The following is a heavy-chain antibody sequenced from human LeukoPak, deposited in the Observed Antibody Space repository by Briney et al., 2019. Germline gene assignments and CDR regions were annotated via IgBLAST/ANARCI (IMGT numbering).Heavy chain of an antibody. Sequence: SETLSLTCTVSGGSISSYYWSWTRQPPGKGLEWIGYIYYSGSTNYNPSLKSRVTISVDTSKNQFSLKLSSVTAADTAVYYCARDNRPSLDYFDYWGQGTLVTVSS. CDR3: ARDNRPSLDYFDY. CDR2: IYYSGST. CDR1: GGSISSYY. V-gene: IGHV4-59*01. J-gene: IGHJ4*02.